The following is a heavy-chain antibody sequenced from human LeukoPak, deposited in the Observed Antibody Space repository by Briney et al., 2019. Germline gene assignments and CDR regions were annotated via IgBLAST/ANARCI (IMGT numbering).Heavy chain of an antibody. CDR2: IYYSGST. Sequence: PSETLSLTCTVSGGSISSGGYYWSWIRQHPGKGLEWIGYIYYSGSTYYNPSLKSRVTISVDTSKNQFSLQLNSVTPEDTAVYYCARDFGVTQGSYYYYYGMDVWGQGTTVTVSS. V-gene: IGHV4-31*03. J-gene: IGHJ6*02. CDR1: GGSISSGGYY. D-gene: IGHD3-3*01. CDR3: ARDFGVTQGSYYYYYGMDV.